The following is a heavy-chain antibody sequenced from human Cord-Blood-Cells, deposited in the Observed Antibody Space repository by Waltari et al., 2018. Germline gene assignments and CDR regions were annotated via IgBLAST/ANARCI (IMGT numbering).Heavy chain of an antibody. V-gene: IGHV1-2*02. CDR1: GYTFTGYY. CDR2: INPNSGGT. D-gene: IGHD3-10*01. Sequence: QVQLVQSGAEVKKPGASVKVSCKASGYTFTGYYMHWVRQAPGQGLEWMGWINPNSGGTNYAQKFQGRVTMTRDTSISTAYMELGRLRSDDTAVYYCAREGGRITMVRGVIIHYWGQGTLVTVSS. CDR3: AREGGRITMVRGVIIHY. J-gene: IGHJ4*02.